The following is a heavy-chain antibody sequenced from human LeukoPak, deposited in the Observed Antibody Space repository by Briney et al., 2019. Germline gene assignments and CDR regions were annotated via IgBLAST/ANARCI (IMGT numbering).Heavy chain of an antibody. V-gene: IGHV3-7*01. CDR2: IRQDGSEK. CDR3: ARAGYYGDDAFDL. Sequence: GGSLTLSCVASGFIIGSYWMSWVRQAPGKGLEWVANIRQDGSEKYYVDSVKGRLTISRDNAKNSLYLQMNNLTAADTAIYYCARAGYYGDDAFDLWGQGTRVTVSS. J-gene: IGHJ3*01. CDR1: GFIIGSYW. D-gene: IGHD2/OR15-2a*01.